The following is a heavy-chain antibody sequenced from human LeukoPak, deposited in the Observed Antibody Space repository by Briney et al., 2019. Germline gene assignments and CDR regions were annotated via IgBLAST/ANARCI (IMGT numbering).Heavy chain of an antibody. CDR3: ARDSYYYDSRWVIDY. V-gene: IGHV1-18*01. J-gene: IGHJ4*02. D-gene: IGHD3-22*01. Sequence: ASVKVSCKASGYTFTSYGISWVRQAPGQGLEWMGWISAYNGNTNYAQKLQGRVTMTTDTSTSTAYMELRSLRSDDTAVYYCARDSYYYDSRWVIDYWGQGTLVTVSS. CDR1: GYTFTSYG. CDR2: ISAYNGNT.